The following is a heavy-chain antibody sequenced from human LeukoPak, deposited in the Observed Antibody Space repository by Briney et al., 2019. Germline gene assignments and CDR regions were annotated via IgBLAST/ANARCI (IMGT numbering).Heavy chain of an antibody. CDR2: IRSKANSYAT. J-gene: IGHJ4*02. Sequence: PGGSLRLSCAASGFTFSGSAMHWVRQASGKGLEWVGRIRSKANSYATAYAASVKGRFTISRDDSKNTAYLQMNSLKTEDTAVSYCTTNDYYYDSSGYYYVDYWGQGTLVTVSS. D-gene: IGHD3-22*01. CDR1: GFTFSGSA. V-gene: IGHV3-73*01. CDR3: TTNDYYYDSSGYYYVDY.